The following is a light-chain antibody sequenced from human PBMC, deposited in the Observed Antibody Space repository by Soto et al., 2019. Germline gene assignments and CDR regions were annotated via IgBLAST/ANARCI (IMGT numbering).Light chain of an antibody. CDR3: AAWDDGLSGPV. V-gene: IGLV1-44*01. J-gene: IGLJ2*01. Sequence: QSVLTQPPSASGTPGQRVTISCSGSSSHIGSNTVSWYQQFPGTAPRLLIYNNNQRPSGVPDRFSGSKSGTSASLAISGLQSEDEANYYCAAWDDGLSGPVFGGGTKLTVL. CDR1: SSHIGSNT. CDR2: NNN.